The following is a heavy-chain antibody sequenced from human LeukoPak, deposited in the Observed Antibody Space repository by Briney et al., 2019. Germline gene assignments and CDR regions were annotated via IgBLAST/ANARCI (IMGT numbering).Heavy chain of an antibody. J-gene: IGHJ4*02. Sequence: ASVKVSCKASGYTFTGYYMHWVRQAPGQGLEWMGWINPNSGGTNYAQKFQGRVTMTRDTSVSTAYMELSRLTSEDTAVYYCARANYGSGTYLVDYWGQGTLVTVSS. CDR1: GYTFTGYY. CDR2: INPNSGGT. D-gene: IGHD3-10*01. V-gene: IGHV1-2*02. CDR3: ARANYGSGTYLVDY.